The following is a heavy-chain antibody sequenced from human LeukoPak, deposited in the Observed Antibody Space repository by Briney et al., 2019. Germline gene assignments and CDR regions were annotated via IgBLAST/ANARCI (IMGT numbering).Heavy chain of an antibody. J-gene: IGHJ4*02. CDR1: GYTFISYD. V-gene: IGHV1-18*01. Sequence: ASVTVSCTASGYTFISYDISWVRQAPGQGLEWMGWISAYNGNTNYTQKLQGRVTMTTDTSTSTAYMELRSLRSDDTAVYYCARAVAGTFYFDYWGQGTLVTVSS. D-gene: IGHD6-19*01. CDR2: ISAYNGNT. CDR3: ARAVAGTFYFDY.